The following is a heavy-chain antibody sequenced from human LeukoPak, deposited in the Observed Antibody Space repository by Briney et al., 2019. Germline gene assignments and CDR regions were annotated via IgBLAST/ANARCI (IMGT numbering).Heavy chain of an antibody. CDR3: AGLITGTTSYYYYMDV. J-gene: IGHJ6*03. CDR2: IIPILGIA. V-gene: IGHV1-69*04. D-gene: IGHD1-14*01. CDR1: GGTFSSYA. Sequence: ASVKVSCKASGGTFSSYAISWVRQAPGQGLEWMGRIIPILGIANYAQKFQGRVTITADESTSTAYMELSSLRSEDTAVYYCAGLITGTTSYYYYMDVWGKGTTVTVSS.